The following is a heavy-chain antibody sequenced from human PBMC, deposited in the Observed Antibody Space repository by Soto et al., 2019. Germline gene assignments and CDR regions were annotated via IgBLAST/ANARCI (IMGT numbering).Heavy chain of an antibody. V-gene: IGHV3-7*01. D-gene: IGHD1-20*01. CDR3: AREPGGIDY. Sequence: GGSLRLSCAASGFTFSTYWLSWVRQAPGKGLEWVADIKQDGSEKYYVDSVKGRFTISRDNAKNSLYLQMNSLRDEDTAVYYCAREPGGIDYWGQGTLVTVSS. J-gene: IGHJ4*02. CDR1: GFTFSTYW. CDR2: IKQDGSEK.